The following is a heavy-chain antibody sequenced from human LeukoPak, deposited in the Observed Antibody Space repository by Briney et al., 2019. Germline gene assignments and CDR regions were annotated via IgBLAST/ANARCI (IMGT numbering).Heavy chain of an antibody. D-gene: IGHD3-16*01. CDR2: IYHSGST. CDR1: GGSISSSNW. V-gene: IGHV4-4*02. CDR3: ARGRDYVWGSYYMDV. Sequence: SETLSLTCAVSGGSISSSNWWSWVRQPPGKGLEWIGEIYHSGSTNYNPSLKSRVTISVDKSKNRFSLKLSSVTAADTAVYYCARGRDYVWGSYYMDVWGKGTTVTVSS. J-gene: IGHJ6*03.